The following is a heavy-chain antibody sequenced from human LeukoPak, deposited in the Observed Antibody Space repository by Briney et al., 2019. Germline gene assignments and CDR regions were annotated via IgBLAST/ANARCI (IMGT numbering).Heavy chain of an antibody. CDR1: GGSISSYY. CDR3: ARGSRYSYGPYYYYYGMDV. Sequence: SETLSLTCTVSGGSISSYYWSWIRQPAGKGLEWIGRIYTSGSTNYNPSLKSRVTMSVGTSKNQFSLKLSSVTAADTAVYYCARGSRYSYGPYYYYYGMDVWGQGTTVTVS. D-gene: IGHD5-18*01. J-gene: IGHJ6*02. CDR2: IYTSGST. V-gene: IGHV4-4*07.